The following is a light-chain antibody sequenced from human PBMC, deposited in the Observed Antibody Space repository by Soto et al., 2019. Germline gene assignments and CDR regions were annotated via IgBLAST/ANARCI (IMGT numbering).Light chain of an antibody. J-gene: IGLJ2*01. CDR1: SSNIGAYYD. CDR2: NNN. V-gene: IGLV1-40*01. CDR3: QSYDSSLSAVV. Sequence: QSVLTQPPSVSGAPGQRVTISCTGSSSNIGAYYDVHWYQQLPGTAPKLLIYNNNNRPSGVPDRFSDSKSGTSASLAITGLQADDEADYYCQSYDSSLSAVVFGGGTKLTVL.